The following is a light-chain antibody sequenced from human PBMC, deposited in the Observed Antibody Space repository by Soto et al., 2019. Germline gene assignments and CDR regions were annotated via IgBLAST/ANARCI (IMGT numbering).Light chain of an antibody. V-gene: IGLV2-14*01. CDR1: SSDIGGYDY. Sequence: QSALTQPASMSGSPGQSITISCTGTSSDIGGYDYVSWYQHHPGKAPKLMIYEVSNRPSGVSNRFSGSKSGNTASLTISGLQAEDEADYYCSSYTSSTLWVFGTGTKVTVL. J-gene: IGLJ1*01. CDR2: EVS. CDR3: SSYTSSTLWV.